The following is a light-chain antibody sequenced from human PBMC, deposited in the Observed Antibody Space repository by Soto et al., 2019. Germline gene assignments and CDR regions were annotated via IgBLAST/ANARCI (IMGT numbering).Light chain of an antibody. V-gene: IGKV3-20*01. CDR2: GAS. CDR1: QTVSSNY. J-gene: IGKJ1*01. Sequence: EILLTQSPCTLSLSPVDRSTLSCMAIQTVSSNYLAWYQHRPGQAPKLIIHGASYTAPGIPDRFSGSGSGAYFTLTISSLQPEDFATYYCQQSYSSPPTFGQGTKVDIK. CDR3: QQSYSSPPT.